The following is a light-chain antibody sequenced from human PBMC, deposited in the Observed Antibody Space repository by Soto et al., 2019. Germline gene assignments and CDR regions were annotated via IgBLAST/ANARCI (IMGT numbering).Light chain of an antibody. J-gene: IGLJ2*01. CDR1: SVDVGSHNY. Sequence: QSALTQVASVSDSPGQSISLSCSGTSVDVGSHNYVSWYQQHPGKAPKLIIFEVNNRPSGVSHRFSGSKSGNTASLTISDLQYEDEADYYCSSYTTTNTVVFGGGTKLTVL. V-gene: IGLV2-14*01. CDR3: SSYTTTNTVV. CDR2: EVN.